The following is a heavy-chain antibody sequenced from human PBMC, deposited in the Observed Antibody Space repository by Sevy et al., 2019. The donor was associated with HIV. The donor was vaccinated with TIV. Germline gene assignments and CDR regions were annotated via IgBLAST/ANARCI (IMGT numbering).Heavy chain of an antibody. CDR2: IISGSFAM. Sequence: GGSLRLSCAASRFTFRDYGMSWLRQAPGKGPEWVSFIISGSFAMYYSDSVKGRFTISRDDAKNSVYLQMNSLRDEDTAVYYCAREVRPAAPPENYWGQGTLVTVSS. J-gene: IGHJ4*01. V-gene: IGHV3-48*02. D-gene: IGHD2-2*01. CDR3: AREVRPAAPPENY. CDR1: RFTFRDYG.